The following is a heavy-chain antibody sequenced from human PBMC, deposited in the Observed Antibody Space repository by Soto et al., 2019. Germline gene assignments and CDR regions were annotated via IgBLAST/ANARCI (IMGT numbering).Heavy chain of an antibody. CDR2: INPSGGST. V-gene: IGHV1-46*01. CDR3: AREAECYDFWSGYYPSWFDP. J-gene: IGHJ5*02. D-gene: IGHD3-3*01. Sequence: QVQLVQSGAEVKKPGASVKLSCKTSGYTFTSYYMHWVRQAPGQGLEWMGIINPSGGSTTYAQKFQGRVTMTRDTSTSTVYMELSSLRSEDTAVYYCAREAECYDFWSGYYPSWFDPWGQGTLVTVSS. CDR1: GYTFTSYY.